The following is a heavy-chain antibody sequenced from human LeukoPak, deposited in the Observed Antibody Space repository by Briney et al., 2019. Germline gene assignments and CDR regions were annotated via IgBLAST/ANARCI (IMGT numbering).Heavy chain of an antibody. J-gene: IGHJ4*02. Sequence: GGSLRLSCVASGFTFSKYDVHWVRQAPGKGLEWVAVIAYDGNNKIYADSVKGRFTISRDNSKNTLYLQMNSLRAEDTAVYYCAKISGYDLTPSDYWGQGTLVTVSS. CDR3: AKISGYDLTPSDY. CDR2: IAYDGNNK. CDR1: GFTFSKYD. D-gene: IGHD5-12*01. V-gene: IGHV3-30-3*02.